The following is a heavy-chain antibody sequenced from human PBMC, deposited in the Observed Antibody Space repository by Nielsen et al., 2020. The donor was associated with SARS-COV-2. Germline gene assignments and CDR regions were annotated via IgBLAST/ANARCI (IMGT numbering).Heavy chain of an antibody. Sequence: GGSLRLSCSGSGFTFSDYSIHWVRQGSGEGLEYVSAISGDGGSTYYADSVKGRFTLSRDNSKNTVYLQMSSLRPEDTGVYYCVKDHLTGAWGLGFWGQGNLVTVSS. J-gene: IGHJ4*02. V-gene: IGHV3-64D*08. D-gene: IGHD7-27*01. CDR2: ISGDGGST. CDR1: GFTFSDYS. CDR3: VKDHLTGAWGLGF.